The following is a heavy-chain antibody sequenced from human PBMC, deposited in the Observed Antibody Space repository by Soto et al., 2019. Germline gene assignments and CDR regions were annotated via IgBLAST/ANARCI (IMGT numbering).Heavy chain of an antibody. Sequence: GGSLRLSCAASGFTVSSYGMHWVRKASGKGLEWVAVIWYDGSNKYYADSVKGRFTISRDNSKNTLYLQMNSLRAEDTAVYYCARDPMPIVVVPAATDYWGQGTLVTVSS. CDR3: ARDPMPIVVVPAATDY. J-gene: IGHJ4*02. V-gene: IGHV3-33*01. D-gene: IGHD2-2*01. CDR1: GFTVSSYG. CDR2: IWYDGSNK.